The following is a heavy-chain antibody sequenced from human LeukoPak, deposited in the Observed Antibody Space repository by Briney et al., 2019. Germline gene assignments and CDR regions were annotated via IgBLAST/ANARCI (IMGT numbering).Heavy chain of an antibody. CDR1: GFTFSSYS. CDR3: ARPRYYDSSGYHFDY. J-gene: IGHJ4*02. CDR2: ISSSSSYI. Sequence: GGSLRLSCVASGFTFSSYSVNWVRQAPGKGLEWVSSISSSSSYIYYADSVKGRFTISRDNAKNSLYLQMNSLRAEDTAVYYCARPRYYDSSGYHFDYWGQGTLVTVSS. V-gene: IGHV3-21*01. D-gene: IGHD3-22*01.